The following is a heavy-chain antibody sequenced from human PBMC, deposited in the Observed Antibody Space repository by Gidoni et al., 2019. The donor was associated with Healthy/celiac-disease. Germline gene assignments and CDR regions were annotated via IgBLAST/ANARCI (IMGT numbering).Heavy chain of an antibody. Sequence: DVQLVQSGAEVKKTGESLRISCKGSGYTFTNYWIGWVRQMPGKGLEWMGIIYHGDSDTRYSPSFRGQVTISADKSISTAYLQWNSLKASDTAMYYCARTREGKAVADHFDYWGQGTLVTVSS. V-gene: IGHV5-51*01. CDR3: ARTREGKAVADHFDY. CDR2: IYHGDSDT. J-gene: IGHJ4*02. CDR1: GYTFTNYW. D-gene: IGHD6-19*01.